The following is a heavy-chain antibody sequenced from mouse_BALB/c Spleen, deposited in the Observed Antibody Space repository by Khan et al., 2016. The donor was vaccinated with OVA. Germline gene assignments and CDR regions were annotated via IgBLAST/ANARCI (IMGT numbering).Heavy chain of an antibody. CDR1: GFSLTTYG. CDR2: IWSGGST. J-gene: IGHJ3*01. CDR3: ASHSYGYDFTY. D-gene: IGHD2-2*01. V-gene: IGHV2-2*01. Sequence: QVQLQQSGPGLVQPSQSLSITCTVSGFSLTTYGIHWVRQSPGKGLDWLGVIWSGGSTDYNAPFMSRLSITKDNSKSQVFFQMNSLQTDDTAIYYCASHSYGYDFTYWGQGTLVTVSA.